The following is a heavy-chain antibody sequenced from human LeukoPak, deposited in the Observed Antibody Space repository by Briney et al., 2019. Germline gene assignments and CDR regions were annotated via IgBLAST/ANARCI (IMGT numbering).Heavy chain of an antibody. J-gene: IGHJ4*02. Sequence: SVKVSCKASGGTFSSYAISWVRQAPGQGLEWMGRIIPILSIANYAQKFQGRVTITADKSTSTAYMELSSLRSEDTAVYYCARDPPSYSSGWLDYWGQGTLVTVSS. CDR1: GGTFSSYA. D-gene: IGHD6-19*01. CDR2: IIPILSIA. V-gene: IGHV1-69*04. CDR3: ARDPPSYSSGWLDY.